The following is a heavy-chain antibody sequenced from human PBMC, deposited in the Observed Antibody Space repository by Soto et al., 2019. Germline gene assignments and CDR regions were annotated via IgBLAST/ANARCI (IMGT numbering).Heavy chain of an antibody. CDR2: ISYDGSNK. CDR3: AKERITIFGVVII. V-gene: IGHV3-30-3*01. D-gene: IGHD3-3*01. J-gene: IGHJ4*02. Sequence: QVQLVESGGGVVQPGRSLRLSCAASGFTFSSYAMHWVRQAPGKGLEWVAVISYDGSNKYYADSVKGRFTISRDNSKNTLYLQMNSLRAEDTAVYYCAKERITIFGVVIIWGQGTLVTVSS. CDR1: GFTFSSYA.